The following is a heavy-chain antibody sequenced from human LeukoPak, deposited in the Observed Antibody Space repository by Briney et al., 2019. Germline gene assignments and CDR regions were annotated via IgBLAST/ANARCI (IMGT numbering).Heavy chain of an antibody. Sequence: PGGSLRLSCAASGFTFSSYAMSWIRQAPGKGLEWVSYISSSGSTIYYADSVKGRFTISGDNAKNSLYLQMNSLRAEDTAVYYCARVLGMGVRWLFGWYFDYWGQGTLVTVSS. V-gene: IGHV3-11*01. CDR3: ARVLGMGVRWLFGWYFDY. CDR2: ISSSGSTI. CDR1: GFTFSSYA. J-gene: IGHJ4*02. D-gene: IGHD3-22*01.